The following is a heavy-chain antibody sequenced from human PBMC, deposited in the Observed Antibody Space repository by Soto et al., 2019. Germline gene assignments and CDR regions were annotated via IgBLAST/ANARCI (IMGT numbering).Heavy chain of an antibody. CDR1: GFSFTGYY. D-gene: IGHD1-26*01. CDR2: MSPNSGDT. V-gene: IGHV1-8*02. CDR3: ARGIDAGVDY. Sequence: ASVKVSCKASGFSFTGYYIHWLRQAPGQGLEWMGWMSPNSGDTGYAQSFQARVTMTRDTSISTAYMELSSLTSEDTAMYYCARGIDAGVDYWGQGTLVTVSS. J-gene: IGHJ4*02.